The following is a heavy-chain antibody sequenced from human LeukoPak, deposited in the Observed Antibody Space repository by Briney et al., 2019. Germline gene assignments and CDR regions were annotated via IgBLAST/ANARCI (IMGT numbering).Heavy chain of an antibody. CDR3: ARGYSYGYEADY. V-gene: IGHV1-8*03. Sequence: ASVKVSCKASGYTFTSYDINWVRQATGQGLEWMGWMNPNSGNTGHAQKFQGRVTITRNTSISTAYMELSSLRSEDTAVYYCARGYSYGYEADYWGQGTLVTVSS. J-gene: IGHJ4*02. CDR2: MNPNSGNT. D-gene: IGHD5-18*01. CDR1: GYTFTSYD.